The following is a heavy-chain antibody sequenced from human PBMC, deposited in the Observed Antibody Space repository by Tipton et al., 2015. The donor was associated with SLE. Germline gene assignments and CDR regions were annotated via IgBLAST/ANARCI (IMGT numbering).Heavy chain of an antibody. D-gene: IGHD2-15*01. J-gene: IGHJ4*02. Sequence: TLSLTCTVSGGSISSYYWSWIRQPPGKGLEWIGEINHSGSTNYNPSLKSRVTISVDTSKNQFSLKLSSVTAADTAVYYCARLLVAAFVYWGQGTLVTVSS. CDR3: ARLLVAAFVY. CDR1: GGSISSYY. V-gene: IGHV4-34*01. CDR2: INHSGST.